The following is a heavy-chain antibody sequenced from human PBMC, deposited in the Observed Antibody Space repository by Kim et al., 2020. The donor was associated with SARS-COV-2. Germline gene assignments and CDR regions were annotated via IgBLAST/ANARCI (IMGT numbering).Heavy chain of an antibody. CDR3: ARDINSGYDFHSSGFFDY. D-gene: IGHD5-12*01. J-gene: IGHJ4*02. V-gene: IGHV1-46*01. Sequence: QGRVTMTRDKSTSTVYMELSSLRSEDTAVYYCARDINSGYDFHSSGFFDYWGQGTLVTVSS.